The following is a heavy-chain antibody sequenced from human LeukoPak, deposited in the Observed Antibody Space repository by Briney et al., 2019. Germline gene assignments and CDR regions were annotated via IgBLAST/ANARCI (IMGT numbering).Heavy chain of an antibody. J-gene: IGHJ5*02. V-gene: IGHV3-73*01. CDR2: IDRPAKSYAT. D-gene: IGHD1-26*01. CDR3: TRDRGTYNWLDP. CDR1: GFTLSDSA. Sequence: GGSLKLSCAASGFTLSDSAIHWVRQASGKGLEWVGLIDRPAKSYATAYGASVGGRFTISRDDSKNTAYPQMDSLKTEDTALYYCTRDRGTYNWLDPWGQGTLVTVSS.